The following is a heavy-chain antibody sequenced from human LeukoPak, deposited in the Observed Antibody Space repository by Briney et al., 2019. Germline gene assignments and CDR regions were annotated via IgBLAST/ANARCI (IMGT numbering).Heavy chain of an antibody. CDR1: GDGFTSYY. CDR3: ARDGDYSNYGY. CDR2: INPSGGST. J-gene: IGHJ4*02. D-gene: IGHD4-11*01. V-gene: IGHV1-46*01. Sequence: ASVKVSCKASGDGFTSYYMHWVRQAPGEGLEWMGIINPSGGSTSYAQKFQGRVTMTRDMSTSTVYMELSSLRSEDTAVYYCARDGDYSNYGYWGQGTLVTVSS.